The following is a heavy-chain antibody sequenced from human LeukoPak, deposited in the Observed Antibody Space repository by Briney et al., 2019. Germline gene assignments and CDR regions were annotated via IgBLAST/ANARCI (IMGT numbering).Heavy chain of an antibody. CDR3: AKDADRLRFLEWFNFNYYYMDV. D-gene: IGHD3-3*01. V-gene: IGHV4-59*01. CDR1: GGSFSSYY. CDR2: IDHGGST. J-gene: IGHJ6*03. Sequence: SETLSLTCTVSGGSFSSYYWTWIRQPPGKGLEWIGYIDHGGSTNYNPSLKSRVTISVDTSKNQFSLKLSSVTAADTAVYYCAKDADRLRFLEWFNFNYYYMDVWGKGTTVTVSS.